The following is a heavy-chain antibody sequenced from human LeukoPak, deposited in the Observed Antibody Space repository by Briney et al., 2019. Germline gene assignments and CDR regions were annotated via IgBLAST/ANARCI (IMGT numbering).Heavy chain of an antibody. Sequence: GRSLRLSCAASGFTFSSYAMHWVRQAPGKGLEWVAVISYGGSNKYYADSVKGRFTISRDNSKNTLYLQMNSLRAEDTAVYYCARDVKVPAGGQQLVRAFDIWGQGTMVTVSS. J-gene: IGHJ3*02. CDR1: GFTFSSYA. V-gene: IGHV3-30*04. CDR2: ISYGGSNK. D-gene: IGHD6-13*01. CDR3: ARDVKVPAGGQQLVRAFDI.